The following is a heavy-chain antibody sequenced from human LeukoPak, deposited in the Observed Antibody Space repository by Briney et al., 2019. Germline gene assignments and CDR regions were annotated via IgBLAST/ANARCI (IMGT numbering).Heavy chain of an antibody. CDR2: IHYSGTT. D-gene: IGHD2-21*01. CDR3: GCPVFYSLDV. Sequence: SETLSLTCNVSVSAVRGCDYYWAWIRQPPGKGLEWLGNIHYSGTTYYNPSLKSRVTMSVDTSKNQFSLKLSSMTAADTAGKYGGCPVFYSLDVWPKGPRDSVSS. V-gene: IGHV4-39*01. J-gene: IGHJ6*01. CDR1: VSAVRGCDYY.